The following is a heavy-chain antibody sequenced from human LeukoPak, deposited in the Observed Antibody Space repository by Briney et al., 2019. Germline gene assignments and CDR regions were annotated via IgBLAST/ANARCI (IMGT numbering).Heavy chain of an antibody. V-gene: IGHV1-69*05. Sequence: SVKVSCKTIGGRFKSYGFSWVRQAPGQGLEWMGGIIPIFDRPNYAQKFQGRVTMTRNTSISTAYMELSSLRSEDTAVYYCARGMSGRDGYNYFYYYYMDVWGKGTTVTISS. J-gene: IGHJ6*03. CDR2: IIPIFDRP. D-gene: IGHD5-24*01. CDR3: ARGMSGRDGYNYFYYYYMDV. CDR1: GGRFKSYG.